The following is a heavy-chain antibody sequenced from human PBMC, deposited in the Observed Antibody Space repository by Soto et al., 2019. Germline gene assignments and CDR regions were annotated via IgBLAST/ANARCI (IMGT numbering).Heavy chain of an antibody. CDR3: ARSTVATVTTFDY. J-gene: IGHJ4*02. CDR1: GGSISSGGYY. V-gene: IGHV4-31*03. CDR2: IYYSGST. Sequence: SETLSLTCTVSGGSISSGGYYWSWIRQHPGKGLEWIGYIYYSGSTYYNPSLKSRVTISVDTSKNQFSLKLSSVTAADTAVYYCARSTVATVTTFDYWGQGTLVTVSS. D-gene: IGHD4-17*01.